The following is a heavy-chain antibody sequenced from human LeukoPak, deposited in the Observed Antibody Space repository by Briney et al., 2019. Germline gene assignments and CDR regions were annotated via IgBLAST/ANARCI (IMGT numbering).Heavy chain of an antibody. Sequence: PSETLSLTCAVYGGSFSGYYWSWIRQPPGKGLEWIGEINHSGSTNYNPSLKSRVTISVDTSKNQFSLKLSSVTAADTAVYYCARGKSSGWYDFDYWGQGTLVTVSS. CDR1: GGSFSGYY. CDR3: ARGKSSGWYDFDY. CDR2: INHSGST. J-gene: IGHJ4*02. V-gene: IGHV4-34*01. D-gene: IGHD6-19*01.